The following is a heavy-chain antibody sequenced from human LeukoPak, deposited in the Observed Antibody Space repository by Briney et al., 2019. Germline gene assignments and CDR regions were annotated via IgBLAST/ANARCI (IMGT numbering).Heavy chain of an antibody. V-gene: IGHV3-30*18. Sequence: GGSLRLSCAVSGFTFSSYGMHWVRQAPGKGLEWVAVISYDGSNKYYADSVKGRFTISRDNSKNTLYLQMNSLRAEDTAVYYCAKEGGAVGTEGFDPWGQGTLVTVSS. D-gene: IGHD6-19*01. J-gene: IGHJ5*02. CDR2: ISYDGSNK. CDR3: AKEGGAVGTEGFDP. CDR1: GFTFSSYG.